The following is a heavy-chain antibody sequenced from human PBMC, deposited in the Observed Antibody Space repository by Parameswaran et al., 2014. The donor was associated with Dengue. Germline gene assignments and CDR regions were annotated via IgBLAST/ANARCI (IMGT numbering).Heavy chain of an antibody. J-gene: IGHJ3*02. CDR2: IYYSGST. V-gene: IGHV4-31*02. CDR3: ARDHYGDYDDAFDI. D-gene: IGHD4-17*01. Sequence: RWIRQPPGKGLEWIGYIYYSGSTYYNPSLKSRVTISVDTSKNQFSLKLSSVTAADTAVYYCARDHYGDYDDAFDIWGQGTMVTVSS.